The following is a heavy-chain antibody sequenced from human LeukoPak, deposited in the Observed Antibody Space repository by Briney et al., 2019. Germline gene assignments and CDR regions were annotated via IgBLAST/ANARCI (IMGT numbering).Heavy chain of an antibody. Sequence: SQTLSLTCTVSGGSISSGSYYWSWIRQPAGKGLEWIGRIYTSGSTNYNPSLKSRVTISVATPKNQFSLKLSSVTAADTAVYYCARGDYDYVWGSFLSLDVWGQGTTVTVSS. CDR2: IYTSGST. V-gene: IGHV4-61*02. D-gene: IGHD3-16*01. J-gene: IGHJ6*02. CDR1: GGSISSGSYY. CDR3: ARGDYDYVWGSFLSLDV.